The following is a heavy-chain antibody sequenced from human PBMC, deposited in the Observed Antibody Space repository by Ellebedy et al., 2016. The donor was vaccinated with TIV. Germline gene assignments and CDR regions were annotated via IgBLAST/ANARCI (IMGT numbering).Heavy chain of an antibody. CDR2: ISAGSGTSI. D-gene: IGHD1-1*01. J-gene: IGHJ4*02. Sequence: PGGSLRLSCAASGFTFSDYFMTRVRQAPGKGLEWVSYISAGSGTSIYYADSVKGRFTISRDNANNSLYLQMNSLRAEDTAVYYCARDGLNWNDFDYWGQGTLVTVSS. CDR1: GFTFSDYF. CDR3: ARDGLNWNDFDY. V-gene: IGHV3-11*01.